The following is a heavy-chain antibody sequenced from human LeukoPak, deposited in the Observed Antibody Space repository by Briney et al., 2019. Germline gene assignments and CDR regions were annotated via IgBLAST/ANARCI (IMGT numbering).Heavy chain of an antibody. Sequence: PSETLSLTCAVYGGSLSGYYLSWIRQPPGMGLEWIGEINPIGRTNYNPSLKSRVIILEDTSKNQFSLRLNSVTAADTAAYYCARRSGSFSLWGQGTLVTVSS. V-gene: IGHV4-34*01. CDR2: INPIGRT. D-gene: IGHD3-10*01. CDR1: GGSLSGYY. J-gene: IGHJ4*02. CDR3: ARRSGSFSL.